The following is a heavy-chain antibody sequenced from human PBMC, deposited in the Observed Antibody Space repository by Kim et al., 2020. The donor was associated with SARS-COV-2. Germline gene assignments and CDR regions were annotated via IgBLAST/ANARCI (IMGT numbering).Heavy chain of an antibody. CDR1: GGTFISYA. V-gene: IGHV1-69*06. D-gene: IGHD5-18*01. Sequence: SVKVSCKASGGTFISYAISWVRQAPGQGLEWMGGIIPIFGTTNYAQNFQGRVTITADTSTSTAYMELSSLRSEDTAVYYCARGRSRYIYGLDDFPHHRYDMDVWGQGTTVTVSS. J-gene: IGHJ6*02. CDR3: ARGRSRYIYGLDDFPHHRYDMDV. CDR2: IIPIFGTT.